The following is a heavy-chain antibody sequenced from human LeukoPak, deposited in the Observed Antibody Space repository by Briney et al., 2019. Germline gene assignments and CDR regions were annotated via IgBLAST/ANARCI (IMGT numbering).Heavy chain of an antibody. V-gene: IGHV1-58*02. Sequence: PGTSVKVSCKASGFTFTSSAMQWVRPARGRRLEWIGWIVVGSGNTNYAQKFQERVTITRDMSTSTAYMELSSLRSEDTAVYYCAAWNVDTAMDPGDYWGQGTLVTVSS. J-gene: IGHJ4*02. CDR1: GFTFTSSA. CDR3: AAWNVDTAMDPGDY. CDR2: IVVGSGNT. D-gene: IGHD5-18*01.